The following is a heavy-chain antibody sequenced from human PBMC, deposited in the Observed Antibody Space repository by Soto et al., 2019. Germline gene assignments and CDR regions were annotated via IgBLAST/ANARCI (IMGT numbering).Heavy chain of an antibody. J-gene: IGHJ3*02. D-gene: IGHD2-2*01. CDR3: ARDFCSSCWFVSYALDI. CDR1: GFVFGSLW. CDR2: INQDGSDN. Sequence: GGSLRLSCAASGFVFGSLWMSWVRQRPGKGLEWVANINQDGSDNYYVDSVKGRFTISRDNVKNSLYLQMNSLRAEDTAVYYCARDFCSSCWFVSYALDIWGQGTMVTVSS. V-gene: IGHV3-7*01.